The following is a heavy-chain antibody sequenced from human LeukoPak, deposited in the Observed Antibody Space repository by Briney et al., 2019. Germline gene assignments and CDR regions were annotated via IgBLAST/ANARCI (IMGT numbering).Heavy chain of an antibody. CDR3: ASGPSIGRFDY. Sequence: GGSLRLSCAASGFTFSSYSMNWVRQAPGKGLEWVSYISSSSSTIYYADSVKGRFTISRDNAKNSLYLQMNSLRAEDTAVYYCASGPSIGRFDYWGQGTLVTVSS. D-gene: IGHD6-6*01. CDR1: GFTFSSYS. V-gene: IGHV3-48*04. J-gene: IGHJ4*02. CDR2: ISSSSSTI.